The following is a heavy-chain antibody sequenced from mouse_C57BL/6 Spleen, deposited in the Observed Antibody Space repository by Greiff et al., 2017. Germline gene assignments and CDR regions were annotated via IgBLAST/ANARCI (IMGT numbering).Heavy chain of an antibody. Sequence: EVMLVESGGDLVKPGGSLKLSCAASGFTFSSYGMSWVRQTPDKRLEWVATISSGGSYTYYPDSVKGRFTISRDNAKHSLYLQMSSLKSEDTARYYCARQSVDYWGQGTTLTVSS. CDR3: ARQSVDY. CDR1: GFTFSSYG. V-gene: IGHV5-6*01. J-gene: IGHJ2*01. CDR2: ISSGGSYT.